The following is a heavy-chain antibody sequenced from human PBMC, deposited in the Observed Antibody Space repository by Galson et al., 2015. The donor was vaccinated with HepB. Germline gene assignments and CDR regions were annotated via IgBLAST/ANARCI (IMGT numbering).Heavy chain of an antibody. Sequence: VRQAPGQGLEWMGWISAYNGDTNYAQNLQGRVTMTTDTSTSTAYMELRSLRSDDTAVYFCARDIAAAGVVFDSWGRGTLVTVSS. CDR3: ARDIAAAGVVFDS. CDR2: ISAYNGDT. D-gene: IGHD6-13*01. J-gene: IGHJ4*02. V-gene: IGHV1-18*01.